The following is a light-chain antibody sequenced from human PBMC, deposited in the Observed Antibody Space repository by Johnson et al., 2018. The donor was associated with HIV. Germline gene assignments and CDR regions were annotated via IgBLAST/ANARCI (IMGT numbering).Light chain of an antibody. V-gene: IGLV1-51*01. CDR1: SSNIGNNY. CDR3: GALDSSLRTAF. CDR2: DNH. Sequence: QSVLTQPPSVSAAPGQKVTISCSGSSSNIGNNYVSWYQQLPGTAPKLLIYDNHRRPSGIPDRFSGSKSDTSATLGITGLQTGAEADYYCGALDSSLRTAFVGTGTKVTVL. J-gene: IGLJ1*01.